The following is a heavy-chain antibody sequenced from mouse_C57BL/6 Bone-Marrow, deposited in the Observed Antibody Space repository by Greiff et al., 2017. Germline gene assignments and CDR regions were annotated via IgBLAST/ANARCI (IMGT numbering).Heavy chain of an antibody. Sequence: EVQLQQSGGDLVKPGGSLKLSCAASGFTFSSYGMSWVRQTPDKRLEWVATISSGGGYTYYPDSVKGRFTISRDNAKNTLYLQMSSLKSEDTAMYYCARELRRYYYAMDYWGQGTSVTVSS. CDR3: ARELRRYYYAMDY. CDR1: GFTFSSYG. D-gene: IGHD1-2*01. CDR2: ISSGGGYT. J-gene: IGHJ4*01. V-gene: IGHV5-6*01.